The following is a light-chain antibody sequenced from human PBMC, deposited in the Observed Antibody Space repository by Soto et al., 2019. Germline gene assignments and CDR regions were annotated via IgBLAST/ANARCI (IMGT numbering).Light chain of an antibody. CDR1: EDISTW. CDR2: AAS. V-gene: IGKV1-12*01. J-gene: IGKJ5*01. CDR3: QQYHTFYPT. Sequence: DIQMTQSPSSVSASLGDGVTITCRSSEDISTWLAWYQQKPGKAPKLLIYAASSLQSGVPSRFSGSGSGTEFTLTITSLQPDDFGSYSCQQYHTFYPTFGQGTRLEIK.